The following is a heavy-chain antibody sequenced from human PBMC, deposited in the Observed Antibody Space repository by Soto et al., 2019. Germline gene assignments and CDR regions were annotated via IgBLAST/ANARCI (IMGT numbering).Heavy chain of an antibody. CDR3: AKVRVILVARGYFDL. CDR1: GFTFTSYA. CDR2: TSVGGSTA. V-gene: IGHV3-23*01. J-gene: IGHJ2*01. Sequence: GGSLRLSCAASGFTFTSYAMSWVRQAPGKGLEWVSAITSVGGSTAYYPDSVKGRFTISRDNSNNTVFLQMNSLRAEDTALYYCAKVRVILVARGYFDLWGRGTLVTVSS. D-gene: IGHD3-22*01.